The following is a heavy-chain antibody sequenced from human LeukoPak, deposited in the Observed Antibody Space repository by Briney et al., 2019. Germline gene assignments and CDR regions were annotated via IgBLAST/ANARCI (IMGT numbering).Heavy chain of an antibody. J-gene: IGHJ4*02. D-gene: IGHD4-17*01. V-gene: IGHV4-59*01. CDR3: ARTLLHDYGDYYFDY. CDR2: IYYSGST. CDR1: GGSISSYY. Sequence: SETLSLTCTVSGGSISSYYWSWIRQPPGKGREWSGYIYYSGSTNYNPSLKSRVTISVDTSKNQFSLKLSSVTAADTAVYYCARTLLHDYGDYYFDYWGQGTLVTVSS.